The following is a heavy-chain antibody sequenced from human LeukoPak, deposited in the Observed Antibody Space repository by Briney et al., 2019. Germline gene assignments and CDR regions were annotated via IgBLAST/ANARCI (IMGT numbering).Heavy chain of an antibody. CDR2: IKQDGSEK. J-gene: IGHJ4*02. CDR1: GFTFSSHW. Sequence: GGSLRLSCAASGFTFSSHWMSWVRQAPGKGLEWVANIKQDGSEKYYVDSVKGRFTISRDNAKNSLYLQMNSLRAEDTAVYYCARGRGGHCSSTSCPPDVYYFDYWGQGTLVTVSS. D-gene: IGHD2-2*01. V-gene: IGHV3-7*03. CDR3: ARGRGGHCSSTSCPPDVYYFDY.